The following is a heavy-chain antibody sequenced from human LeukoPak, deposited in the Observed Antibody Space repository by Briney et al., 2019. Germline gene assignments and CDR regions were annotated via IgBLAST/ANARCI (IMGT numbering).Heavy chain of an antibody. J-gene: IGHJ6*02. D-gene: IGHD3-3*01. CDR2: IKSKTDGGTT. CDR3: TTGSGFSGMDV. Sequence: GGFLRLSCAASGFTFSNAWMSWVRQAPGKGLEWVGRIKSKTDGGTTDYAAPVKGRFTISRDDSKNTLYLQMNSLKTEDTGVYYCTTGSGFSGMDVWGQGTTVSVSS. V-gene: IGHV3-15*01. CDR1: GFTFSNAW.